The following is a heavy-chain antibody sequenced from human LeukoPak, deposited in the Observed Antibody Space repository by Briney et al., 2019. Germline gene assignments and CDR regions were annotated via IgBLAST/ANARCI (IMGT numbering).Heavy chain of an antibody. D-gene: IGHD6-19*01. V-gene: IGHV3-48*03. CDR1: GFTVSSYE. CDR2: ISSSGSTI. Sequence: GGSLRLSCAASGFTVSSYEMNWVRQAPGKGLEWVSYISSSGSTIYYADPVKGRFTIFRDNAKNSLYLQMNSLRAEDTAVYYCARDPSSGWYLKGWFDPWGQGTLVTVSS. J-gene: IGHJ5*02. CDR3: ARDPSSGWYLKGWFDP.